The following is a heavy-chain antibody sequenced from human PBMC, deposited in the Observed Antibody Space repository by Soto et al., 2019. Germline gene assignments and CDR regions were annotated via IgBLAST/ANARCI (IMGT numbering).Heavy chain of an antibody. CDR1: GYTFTDYD. D-gene: IGHD2-2*01. Sequence: QVQLVQSGAEVRKPGASVKVSCKASGYTFTDYDIGWVLQATGQGLEWMGWMNPNSANTGYAQKFQGRVTMTRDTSICTAYMELNSLTSDYSDLQYCTLVIRDQLFSDFWGQGPLVTVSS. J-gene: IGHJ4*02. V-gene: IGHV1-8*01. CDR2: MNPNSANT. CDR3: TLVIRDQLFSDF.